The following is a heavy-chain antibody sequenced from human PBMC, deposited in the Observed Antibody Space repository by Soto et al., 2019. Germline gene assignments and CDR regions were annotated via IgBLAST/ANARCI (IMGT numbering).Heavy chain of an antibody. CDR1: GYTFTSYG. CDR3: AREDCISTSCYWSPHWFDP. Sequence: ASVKVSCKASGYTFTSYGISWVRQAPGQGLEWMGWISAYNGNTNYAQKLQGRVTMTTDTSTSTAYMELRSLRSDDTAVYYCAREDCISTSCYWSPHWFDPWGQGTLVTVSS. V-gene: IGHV1-18*01. D-gene: IGHD2-2*01. CDR2: ISAYNGNT. J-gene: IGHJ5*02.